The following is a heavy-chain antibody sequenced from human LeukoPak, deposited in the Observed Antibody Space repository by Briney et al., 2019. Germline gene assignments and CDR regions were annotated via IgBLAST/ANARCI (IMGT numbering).Heavy chain of an antibody. CDR3: ARLLIYYFDY. Sequence: PSETLSLTCTVSGGSISSSSYYWGWIRQPPGKGLEWIGSIYYSGSTYYNPSLKSRVTISVDTSKNQFSLKLSSVTAADTAVYYCARLLIYYFDYWGQGTLVTVSS. CDR1: GGSISSSSYY. V-gene: IGHV4-39*01. D-gene: IGHD2/OR15-2a*01. J-gene: IGHJ4*02. CDR2: IYYSGST.